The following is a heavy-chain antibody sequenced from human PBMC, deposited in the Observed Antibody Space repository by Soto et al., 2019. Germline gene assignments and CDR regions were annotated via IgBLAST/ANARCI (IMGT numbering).Heavy chain of an antibody. CDR3: ARAGVIFYLDY. J-gene: IGHJ4*02. CDR2: INPSGGST. CDR1: GYTFTSYY. V-gene: IGHV1-46*03. D-gene: IGHD3-10*01. Sequence: GASVKVSCKASGYTFTSYYMHWVRQAPGQGLEWMGIINPSGGSTSYAQKFQGRVTMTRDTSTSTVYMELSSLRSEDTAVYYGARAGVIFYLDYWGQGTLVTVSS.